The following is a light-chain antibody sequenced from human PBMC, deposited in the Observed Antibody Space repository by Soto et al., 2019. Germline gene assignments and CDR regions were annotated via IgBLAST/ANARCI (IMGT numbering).Light chain of an antibody. J-gene: IGKJ1*01. CDR3: QQYNTWPRT. V-gene: IGKV3-15*01. CDR1: QSVSSSY. CDR2: GAS. Sequence: EIVMTQSPATLSVSPGERATLSCSTSQSVSSSYLAWYQQKPGQAPRLLIYGASTRATGIPARFSGSGSGTDFTLTIGSLQSEDFAVYYCQQYNTWPRTFGQGTKVDIK.